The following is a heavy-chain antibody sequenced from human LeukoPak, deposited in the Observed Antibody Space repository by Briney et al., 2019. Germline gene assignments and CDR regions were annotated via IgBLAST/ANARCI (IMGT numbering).Heavy chain of an antibody. V-gene: IGHV1-46*01. J-gene: IGHJ4*02. CDR3: ARSGTSHY. Sequence: ASVKVSCKASGYTFTSYGINWVRQAPGQGLEWMGIINPSGGSTSYAQKFQGRVTMTRDMSTSTVYMELSSLRSEDTAVYYCARSGTSHYWGQGTLVTVSS. D-gene: IGHD1-7*01. CDR1: GYTFTSYG. CDR2: INPSGGST.